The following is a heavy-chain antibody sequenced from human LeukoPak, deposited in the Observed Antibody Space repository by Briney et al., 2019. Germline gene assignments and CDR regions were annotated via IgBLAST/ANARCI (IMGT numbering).Heavy chain of an antibody. V-gene: IGHV4-4*02. J-gene: IGHJ1*01. CDR1: GGSFSSNNW. Sequence: PSGTLSLTCAVSGGSFSSNNWWSWVRQPPGKGLEWIGEIYHSGSTKYNPSLKSRVTLSIDKSKNPFSLNLSFVSAADTAVYYCARAPDGVVEYFQYWGQGTLVTVSS. D-gene: IGHD2-15*01. CDR3: ARAPDGVVEYFQY. CDR2: IYHSGST.